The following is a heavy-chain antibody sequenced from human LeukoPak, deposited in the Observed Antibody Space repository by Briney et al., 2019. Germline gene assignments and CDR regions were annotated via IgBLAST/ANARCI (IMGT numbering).Heavy chain of an antibody. J-gene: IGHJ4*02. CDR1: GGSFSDYY. CDR2: INHSVST. Sequence: SETLSLTCAVYGGSFSDYYWSWIRQPPGKGLEWIGEINHSVSTNYNPSLKSRVTISVDTSKNQFSLKLSSVTAADTAVYYCAREGCSSTSCYRLGYWGQGTLVTVSS. CDR3: AREGCSSTSCYRLGY. V-gene: IGHV4-34*01. D-gene: IGHD2-2*01.